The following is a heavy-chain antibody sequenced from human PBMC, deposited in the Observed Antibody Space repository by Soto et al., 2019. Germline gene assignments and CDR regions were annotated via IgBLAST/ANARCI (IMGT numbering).Heavy chain of an antibody. CDR1: GGTFSSYG. CDR3: ARDTGIAAAGTVMDV. Sequence: QVQLVQSGAEVKKPGSSVKVSCKASGGTFSSYGISWVRQAPGQGLEWMGGIIPIFGTPNYAQKLQGRVTHTAEASKSTAYVELTSLGSEDTAVYYCARDTGIAAAGTVMDVWGQGTTVTVSS. V-gene: IGHV1-69*01. D-gene: IGHD6-13*01. CDR2: IIPIFGTP. J-gene: IGHJ6*02.